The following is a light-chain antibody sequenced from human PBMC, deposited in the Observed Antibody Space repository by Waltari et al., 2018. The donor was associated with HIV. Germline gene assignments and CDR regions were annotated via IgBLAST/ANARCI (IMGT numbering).Light chain of an antibody. J-gene: IGLJ1*01. Sequence: QSALTQPASVSGSPGQSITISCTATTTDIGGNHYVSWYQQHPGKAPKLMISDVSHRPSGVSNRFSGSKSGNTASLTISGLQAEDEADYYCSSYTSSSTLGVFGSGTKVTVL. CDR2: DVS. CDR3: SSYTSSSTLGV. V-gene: IGLV2-14*03. CDR1: TTDIGGNHY.